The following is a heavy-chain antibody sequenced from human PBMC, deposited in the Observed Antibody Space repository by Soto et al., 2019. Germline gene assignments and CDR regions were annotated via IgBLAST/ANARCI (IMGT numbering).Heavy chain of an antibody. CDR3: ARGPSPSPDGNWFDP. Sequence: SVKVSCKASGGTFSSYAISWVRQAPGQGLEWMGGIIPIFGTANYAQKFQGRVTITADESTSTAYMELSSLRSEDTAVYYCARGPSPSPDGNWFDPWGQGTLVTVSS. CDR1: GGTFSSYA. J-gene: IGHJ5*02. V-gene: IGHV1-69*13. CDR2: IIPIFGTA.